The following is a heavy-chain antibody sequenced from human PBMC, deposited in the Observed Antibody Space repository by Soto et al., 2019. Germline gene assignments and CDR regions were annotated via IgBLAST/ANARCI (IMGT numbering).Heavy chain of an antibody. D-gene: IGHD3-3*01. J-gene: IGHJ4*02. V-gene: IGHV4-31*03. Sequence: SQTLSLTCTVSGGSISSGGYYWSWIRQHPGKGLEWIGYIYYSGSTYYNPSLKSRVTISVDTSKNQFSLKLSSVTAADTAVYYCARGFWYYDFWSGYSVPHSYYFDYWGQGTLVTVSS. CDR2: IYYSGST. CDR3: ARGFWYYDFWSGYSVPHSYYFDY. CDR1: GGSISSGGYY.